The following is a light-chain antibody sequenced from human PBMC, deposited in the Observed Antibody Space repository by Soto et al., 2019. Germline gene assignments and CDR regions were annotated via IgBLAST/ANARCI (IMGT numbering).Light chain of an antibody. J-gene: IGLJ2*01. CDR3: AAWDDSLSVV. Sequence: QLVLTQPPSASGTPGQRVTISCSGSSSNIGSNYVYWYQQLPGTAPKLLIYRNNQRPSGVPDRFSGSRSATSASLSISGVRDEDEDDYYCAAWDDSLSVVFGGGTKLTVL. V-gene: IGLV1-47*01. CDR2: RNN. CDR1: SSNIGSNY.